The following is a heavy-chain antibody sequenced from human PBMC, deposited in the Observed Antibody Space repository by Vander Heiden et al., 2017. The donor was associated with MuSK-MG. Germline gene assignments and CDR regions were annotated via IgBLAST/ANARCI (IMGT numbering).Heavy chain of an antibody. CDR2: IYYSGRT. CDR3: ARGGKYQLLYWFDP. D-gene: IGHD2-2*01. CDR1: GGSISGFY. Sequence: QVQLQESGPGLVKPSETLSLTCTVSGGSISGFYWSWIRQPPGKGLEWIGYIYYSGRTSYNASLKSRVTISVDTSKNQFSLKLTSVTAADTAVYYCARGGKYQLLYWFDPWGQGTLVTVSS. V-gene: IGHV4-59*01. J-gene: IGHJ5*02.